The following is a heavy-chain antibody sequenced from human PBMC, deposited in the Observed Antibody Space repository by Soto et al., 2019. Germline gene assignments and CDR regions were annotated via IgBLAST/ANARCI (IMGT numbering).Heavy chain of an antibody. J-gene: IGHJ4*02. CDR2: IIPIFGTA. D-gene: IGHD2-21*02. CDR1: GGTFSSYV. V-gene: IGHV1-69*01. Sequence: QVQLVQSGAEVKKPGSWVEVSCEASGGTFSSYVISWVRQAPGQAIARMGGIIPIFGTANYAQKFQGRVTITADESTSTAYMELSSLRSEDTAVYYCARADYCGGDCSTQFDYWGQGTLVTVSS. CDR3: ARADYCGGDCSTQFDY.